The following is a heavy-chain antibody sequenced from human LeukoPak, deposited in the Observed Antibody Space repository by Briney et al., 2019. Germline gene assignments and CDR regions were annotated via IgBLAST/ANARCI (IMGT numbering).Heavy chain of an antibody. CDR1: GGTFGSYV. Sequence: AASVKVSCKTSGGTFGSYVISWVRLAPGQGLDWMGGILPIFGTADYAQKFQGRVTITADESTNTAYMGLKSLTSEDTAVYYCARDRGGLDPWGQGTLVTVSS. CDR3: ARDRGGLDP. J-gene: IGHJ5*02. CDR2: ILPIFGTA. D-gene: IGHD4-23*01. V-gene: IGHV1-69*13.